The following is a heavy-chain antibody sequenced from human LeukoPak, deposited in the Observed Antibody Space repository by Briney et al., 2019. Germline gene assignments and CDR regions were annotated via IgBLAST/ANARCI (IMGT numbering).Heavy chain of an antibody. Sequence: PSETLSLTCNVSGGSLSGYHWGWIRQPAGKGLEWIGRVYTSGSTTHNPSLKSRVTISVDTSKNQFSLKLSSVTAADTAVYYCARRIITIYAFDYWGQGTLVTVSS. CDR1: GGSLSGYH. V-gene: IGHV4-4*07. D-gene: IGHD3-9*01. CDR2: VYTSGST. J-gene: IGHJ4*02. CDR3: ARRIITIYAFDY.